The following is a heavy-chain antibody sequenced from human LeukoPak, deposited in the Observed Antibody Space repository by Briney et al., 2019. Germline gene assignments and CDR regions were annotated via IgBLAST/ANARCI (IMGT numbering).Heavy chain of an antibody. CDR2: IKQDGSEK. D-gene: IGHD6-6*01. J-gene: IGHJ4*02. CDR3: ARDSEYSSSLPLDY. Sequence: PGGSLRLSCAASGFTFDDYGVSWVRQAPGKGLEWVANIKQDGSEKYYVDSVKGRFTISRDNAKNSLYLQMNSLRAEDTAVYYCARDSEYSSSLPLDYWGQGTLVTVSS. V-gene: IGHV3-7*01. CDR1: GFTFDDYG.